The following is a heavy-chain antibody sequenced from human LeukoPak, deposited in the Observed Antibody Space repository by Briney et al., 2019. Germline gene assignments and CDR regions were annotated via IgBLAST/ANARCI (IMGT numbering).Heavy chain of an antibody. CDR2: TYYVSKWYN. J-gene: IGHJ4*02. V-gene: IGHV6-1*01. D-gene: IGHD6-25*01. Sequence: SQTLSLTCAISGDSVSSNSATWIWIRQSPSRGLEWLGRTYYVSKWYNDYAVSLQGRISVNPDTSKNQFSLQLNSVTPEDTALYYCARAPHGSGCDYWGQGTLVTVSS. CDR1: GDSVSSNSAT. CDR3: ARAPHGSGCDY.